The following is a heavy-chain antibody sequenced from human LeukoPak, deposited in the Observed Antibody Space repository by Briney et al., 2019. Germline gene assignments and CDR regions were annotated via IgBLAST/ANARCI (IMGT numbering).Heavy chain of an antibody. CDR2: IYYSGST. J-gene: IGHJ4*02. CDR1: GGSISSCY. Sequence: PSETLSLTCTVSGGSISSCYRSWIRQPPGKGPEWIGYIYYSGSTNYNPSLKSRVTISVDTSKNQFSLKLSSVTAADTAVYYCARGSSGYGDWGQGTLVTVSS. CDR3: ARGSSGYGD. D-gene: IGHD3-22*01. V-gene: IGHV4-59*01.